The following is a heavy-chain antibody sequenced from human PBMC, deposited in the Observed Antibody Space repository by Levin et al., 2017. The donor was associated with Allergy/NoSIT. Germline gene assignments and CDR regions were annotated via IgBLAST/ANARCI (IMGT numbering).Heavy chain of an antibody. Sequence: GGSLRLSCAASGFTFSSYEMNWVRQAPGKGLEWVSYISSSGSTIYYADSVKGRFTISRDNAKNSLYLQMNSLRAEDTAVYYCARDFPVAGYNWFDPWGQGTLVTVSS. J-gene: IGHJ5*02. V-gene: IGHV3-48*03. D-gene: IGHD6-19*01. CDR1: GFTFSSYE. CDR3: ARDFPVAGYNWFDP. CDR2: ISSSGSTI.